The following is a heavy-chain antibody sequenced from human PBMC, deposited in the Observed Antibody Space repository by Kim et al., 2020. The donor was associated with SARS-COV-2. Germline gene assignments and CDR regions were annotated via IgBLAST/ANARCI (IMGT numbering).Heavy chain of an antibody. D-gene: IGHD2-15*01. Sequence: GGSLRLSCAASGFTFSSQAMSWVRQAPGKGLEWVSGISGSGSSTYYADSVKGRFTISRDNSKNTLYLQMNSLRAEDTAVYYCAKDIVVVVAATPLGWFDPWGQGTLVTVSS. CDR3: AKDIVVVVAATPLGWFDP. CDR1: GFTFSSQA. J-gene: IGHJ5*02. CDR2: ISGSGSST. V-gene: IGHV3-23*01.